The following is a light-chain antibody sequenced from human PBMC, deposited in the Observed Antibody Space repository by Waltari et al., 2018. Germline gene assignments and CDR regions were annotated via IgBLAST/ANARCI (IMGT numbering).Light chain of an antibody. CDR2: GAS. Sequence: EIVLTQSPGTLSLSPGERATLSCRASQSVSSSYLAWYQQKPGQAPRLLIYGASSRATGIPDRFSGSGSGTDFTLTISRLEPEDVAVYYCQQYGRSGTFGQGTKVEIK. CDR3: QQYGRSGT. CDR1: QSVSSSY. J-gene: IGKJ1*01. V-gene: IGKV3-20*01.